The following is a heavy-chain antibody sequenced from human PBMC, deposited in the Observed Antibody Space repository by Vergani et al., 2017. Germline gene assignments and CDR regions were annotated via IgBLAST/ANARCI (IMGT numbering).Heavy chain of an antibody. CDR3: ARDLAGGYSYGYGY. CDR1: GYTFTSYG. CDR2: ISAYNGNT. J-gene: IGHJ4*02. Sequence: GKKGKDGDEGKKPGASVKVSCKASGYTFTSYGISWVRQAPGQGLEWMGWISAYNGNTNYAQKLQGRVTMTTDTSTSTAYMELRSLRSDDTAVYYCARDLAGGYSYGYGYWGQGTLVTVSS. D-gene: IGHD5-18*01. V-gene: IGHV1-18*01.